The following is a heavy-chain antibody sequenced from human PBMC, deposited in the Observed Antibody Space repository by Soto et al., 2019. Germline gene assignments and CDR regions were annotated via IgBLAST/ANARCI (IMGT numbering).Heavy chain of an antibody. J-gene: IGHJ6*03. CDR2: IYYSGST. CDR1: GGSISSYY. Sequence: SETLSLTCTVSGGSISSYYWSWIRQPPGKGLEWIGYIYYSGSTNYNPSLKSRVTISVDTSENQFSLKLSSVTAADTAVYYCARASKYYYYMDVWGKGTTVTVSS. V-gene: IGHV4-59*08. CDR3: ARASKYYYYMDV.